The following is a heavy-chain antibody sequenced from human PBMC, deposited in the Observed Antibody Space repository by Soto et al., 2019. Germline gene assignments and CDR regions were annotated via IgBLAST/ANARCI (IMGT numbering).Heavy chain of an antibody. D-gene: IGHD6-25*01. CDR3: GKGSVAAGGIDP. V-gene: IGHV3-23*01. J-gene: IGHJ5*02. CDR1: GFTFSSNA. Sequence: EVQLLESGGGLVQPGGSLRLSCAAAGFTFSSNAMSWVRQAPGKGLEWVSVISGSGTTTSYADSVKGRFTISRDTSKNTLYLQMDSLRADDTAVYYCGKGSVAAGGIDPWGQGTLVTVSS. CDR2: ISGSGTTT.